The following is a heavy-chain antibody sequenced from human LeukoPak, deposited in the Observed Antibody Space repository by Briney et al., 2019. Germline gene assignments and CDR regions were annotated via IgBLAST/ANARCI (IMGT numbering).Heavy chain of an antibody. V-gene: IGHV4-34*01. J-gene: IGHJ5*02. CDR1: IDSFSNYH. D-gene: IGHD1-26*01. Sequence: SETLSLTCAVYIDSFSNYHWNWIRQPPAKGMERIGEGNESGSTNISPSLRRRVIVSIDTYKYQFYLTLISVSVADTAKYYILRGKGATVPQVGKNWFDPWGQGTRVTVSS. CDR2: GNESGST. CDR3: LRGKGATVPQVGKNWFDP.